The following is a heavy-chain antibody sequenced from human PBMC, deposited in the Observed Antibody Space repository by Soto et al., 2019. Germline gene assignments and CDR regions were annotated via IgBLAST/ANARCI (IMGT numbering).Heavy chain of an antibody. V-gene: IGHV3-23*01. CDR3: AKDILTGYTYGMDV. D-gene: IGHD3-9*01. CDR1: GFTFSSYA. Sequence: EVQLLESGGGLVQPGGSLRLSCAASGFTFSSYAMSWVRQAPGKGLEWVSAISGSGGSTYYADSVKGRFTISRDNSKNTLYLQMNGLRAEDTAVYDCAKDILTGYTYGMDVWGQGTTVTVSS. CDR2: ISGSGGST. J-gene: IGHJ6*02.